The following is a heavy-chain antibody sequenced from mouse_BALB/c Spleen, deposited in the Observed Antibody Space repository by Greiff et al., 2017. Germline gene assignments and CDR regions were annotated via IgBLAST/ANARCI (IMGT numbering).Heavy chain of an antibody. CDR1: GYTFTDYN. J-gene: IGHJ1*01. Sequence: EVQLQQSGPELVKPGASVKISCKASGYTFTDYNMHWVKQSHGKSLEWIGYIYPYNGGTGYNQKFKSKATLTVDNSSSTAYMELRSLTSEDSAVYYCARRLSYWYFDVWGAGTTVTVSS. CDR3: ARRLSYWYFDV. CDR2: IYPYNGGT. V-gene: IGHV1S29*02. D-gene: IGHD3-2*02.